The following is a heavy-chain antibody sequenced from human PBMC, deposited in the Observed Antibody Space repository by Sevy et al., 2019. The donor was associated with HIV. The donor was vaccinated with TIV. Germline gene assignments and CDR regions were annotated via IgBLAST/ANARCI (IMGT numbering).Heavy chain of an antibody. V-gene: IGHV4-59*08. CDR3: ARRNDFDI. CDR2: VYYTGGT. Sequence: SETLSLTCTVSGGSINSDHWNCMRQPPGKGLGWIGVVYYTGGTNYNPSLKNRVTISVDRTQNQFSLKMTSVTAADTAVYYGARRNDFDIWVQGTMVTVSS. CDR1: GGSINSDH. J-gene: IGHJ3*02.